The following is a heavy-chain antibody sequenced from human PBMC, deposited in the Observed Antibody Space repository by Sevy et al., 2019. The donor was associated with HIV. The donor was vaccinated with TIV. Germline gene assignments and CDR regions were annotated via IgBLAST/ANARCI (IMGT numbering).Heavy chain of an antibody. CDR3: ATTKDYYDSSGYPFDD. V-gene: IGHV1-24*01. Sequence: ASVKVSCKVSGSTLTKLSMHWVRQAPGKGLEWMATFDPEYGETIYAQKFQGRVTMTEDTSTDTAYMELSRMRSEDTAVYYCATTKDYYDSSGYPFDDWGQGTPVTVSS. CDR1: GSTLTKLS. J-gene: IGHJ4*02. CDR2: FDPEYGET. D-gene: IGHD3-22*01.